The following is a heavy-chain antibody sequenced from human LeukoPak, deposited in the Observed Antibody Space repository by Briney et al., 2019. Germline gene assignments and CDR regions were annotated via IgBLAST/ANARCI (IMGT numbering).Heavy chain of an antibody. CDR3: ARERPIVVVVAATDLDF. CDR1: GYTFNDYY. CDR2: INPNSGET. Sequence: ASVKVSCQASGYTFNDYYMHWVGQAPGQGLEWMGWINPNSGETGYAQKFQGRVTLTRDTSISTAYMELTRLRSDDTAVYYCARERPIVVVVAATDLDFWGQGTLVTVSS. D-gene: IGHD2-15*01. V-gene: IGHV1-2*02. J-gene: IGHJ4*02.